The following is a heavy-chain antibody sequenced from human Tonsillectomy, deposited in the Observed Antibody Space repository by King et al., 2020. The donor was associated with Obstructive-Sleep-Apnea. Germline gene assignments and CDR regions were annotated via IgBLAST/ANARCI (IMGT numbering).Heavy chain of an antibody. V-gene: IGHV3-9*01. Sequence: VQLVESGGGLVQPGRSLRLSCAASGFTFDDYAMHWVRQAPGKGLEWVAGISCNSGSIGYADSVKGRFTISRDNAKNSLYLQLNSLRAEDTALYYCAKGGYSSSPLPPYYYYYGMDVWGQGTTVTVSS. CDR1: GFTFDDYA. D-gene: IGHD6-13*01. CDR2: ISCNSGSI. CDR3: AKGGYSSSPLPPYYYYYGMDV. J-gene: IGHJ6*02.